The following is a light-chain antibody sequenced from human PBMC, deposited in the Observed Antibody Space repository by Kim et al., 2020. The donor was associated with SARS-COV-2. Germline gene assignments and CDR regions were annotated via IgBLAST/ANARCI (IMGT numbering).Light chain of an antibody. CDR1: TSYFESFFL. J-gene: IGLJ3*02. CDR3: CSYAPGSTWV. V-gene: IGLV2-23*01. CDR2: DDN. Sequence: GQSITISCTATTSYFESFFLVSWYQHHPGKAPTLMIYDDNKRPLGVSSRFSGSMSGSTSSLTISGLQAEDEAYYYCCSYAPGSTWVFGGGTKVTVL.